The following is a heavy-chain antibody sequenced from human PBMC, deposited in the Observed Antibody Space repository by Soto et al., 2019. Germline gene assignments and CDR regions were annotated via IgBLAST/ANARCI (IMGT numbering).Heavy chain of an antibody. J-gene: IGHJ6*02. CDR1: GGSISSYY. CDR3: ARDLWGYCGTDCYPLDV. Sequence: SETLSLTCAVSGGSISSYYWSWIRQPPGKGLEWIGYMYNTGSTVYNPSLKSRVTISVDTSKNQFSLKLNAVTAADTAVYYCARDLWGYCGTDCYPLDVWGQGTTVTVSS. CDR2: MYNTGST. D-gene: IGHD2-21*02. V-gene: IGHV4-59*01.